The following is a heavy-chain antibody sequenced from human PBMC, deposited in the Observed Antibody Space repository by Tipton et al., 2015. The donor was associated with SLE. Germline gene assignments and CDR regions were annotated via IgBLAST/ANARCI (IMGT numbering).Heavy chain of an antibody. CDR3: ARDRTYYDFWSGYSPYWYFDL. CDR2: ISAYNGNT. D-gene: IGHD3-3*01. V-gene: IGHV1-18*01. CDR1: GYTFTSYG. Sequence: QSGPEVKKPGASVKVSCKASGYTFTSYGISWVRQAPGQGLEWMGWISAYNGNTNYAQKLQGRVTMTTDTSTSTAYMELRSLRSDDTAVYYCARDRTYYDFWSGYSPYWYFDLWGRGTLVTVSS. J-gene: IGHJ2*01.